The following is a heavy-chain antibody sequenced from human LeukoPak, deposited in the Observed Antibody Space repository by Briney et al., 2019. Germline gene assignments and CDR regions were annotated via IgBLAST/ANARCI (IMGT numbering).Heavy chain of an antibody. Sequence: SETLSLTCTVSGGSISSYYWSWIRQPPGKGLEWIGYIYYSGSTNYNPSLKSRVTISVDTSKNQFSLKLSSVTAADTAVYYCARGAHTAMARHLVVQWGQGTLVTVSS. D-gene: IGHD5-18*01. CDR2: IYYSGST. CDR3: ARGAHTAMARHLVVQ. CDR1: GGSISSYY. V-gene: IGHV4-59*01. J-gene: IGHJ4*02.